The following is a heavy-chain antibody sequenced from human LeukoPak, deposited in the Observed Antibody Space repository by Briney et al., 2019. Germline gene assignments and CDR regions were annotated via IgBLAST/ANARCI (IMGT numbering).Heavy chain of an antibody. J-gene: IGHJ4*02. D-gene: IGHD3-10*01. CDR1: GGSISSSSYY. CDR3: ASDGSGSSPIDY. CDR2: IYYSGST. Sequence: SETLSLTCTVSGGSISSSSYYWGWIRQLPGKGLEWIGSIYYSGSTYYNPSLKSRVTISVDTSKNQFSLKLSSVTAADTAVYYCASDGSGSSPIDYWGQGTLVTVSS. V-gene: IGHV4-39*01.